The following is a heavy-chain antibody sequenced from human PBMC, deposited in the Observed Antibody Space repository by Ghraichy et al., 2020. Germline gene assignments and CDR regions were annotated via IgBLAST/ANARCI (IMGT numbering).Heavy chain of an antibody. J-gene: IGHJ6*03. Sequence: GGSLRLSCAASGFTFSSYSMNWVRQAPGKGLEWVSSISSSSSYIYYADSVKGRFTISRDNAKNSLYLQMNSLRAEDTAVYYCARDLSPRPSNYDFWSGGIRDYYMDVWGKGTTVTVSS. D-gene: IGHD3-3*01. CDR2: ISSSSSYI. V-gene: IGHV3-21*01. CDR1: GFTFSSYS. CDR3: ARDLSPRPSNYDFWSGGIRDYYMDV.